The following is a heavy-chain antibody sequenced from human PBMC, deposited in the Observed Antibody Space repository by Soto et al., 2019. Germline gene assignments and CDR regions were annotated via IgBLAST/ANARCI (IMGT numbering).Heavy chain of an antibody. Sequence: GGSLRLSCAVSGFTFSNYWVSWVRQAPGKGLEWVANIKRDGSEKNYVDSVKGRFTISRDDAKNSLYLQMNSLRVEDTAVYYCARFGDYGRYWGQGTLVTVSS. J-gene: IGHJ4*02. V-gene: IGHV3-7*01. CDR2: IKRDGSEK. CDR3: ARFGDYGRY. CDR1: GFTFSNYW. D-gene: IGHD4-17*01.